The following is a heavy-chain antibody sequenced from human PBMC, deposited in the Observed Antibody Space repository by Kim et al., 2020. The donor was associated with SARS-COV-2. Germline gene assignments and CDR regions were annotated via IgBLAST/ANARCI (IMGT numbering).Heavy chain of an antibody. V-gene: IGHV4-34*01. CDR2: INHSGST. CDR1: GGSFSGYY. CDR3: ARGTYSSSWYGDKNWFDP. J-gene: IGHJ5*02. Sequence: SETLPLTCAVYGGSFSGYYWSWIRQPPGKGLEWIGEINHSGSTNYNPSLKSRVTISVDTSKNQFSLKLSSVTAADTAVHYCARGTYSSSWYGDKNWFDP. D-gene: IGHD6-13*01.